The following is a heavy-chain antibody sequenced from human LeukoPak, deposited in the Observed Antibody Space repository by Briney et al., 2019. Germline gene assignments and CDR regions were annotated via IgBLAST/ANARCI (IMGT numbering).Heavy chain of an antibody. CDR3: ARQRWYFDL. CDR2: IYYSGST. CDR1: GGSISSAGYY. Sequence: PSETLSLTCTVSGGSISSAGYYWSWIRQPPGKGLEWIGYIYYSGSTNYNPSLKSRVTISVDTSKNQFSLKLSSVTAADTAVYYCARQRWYFDLWGRGTLVTVSS. J-gene: IGHJ2*01. V-gene: IGHV4-61*08.